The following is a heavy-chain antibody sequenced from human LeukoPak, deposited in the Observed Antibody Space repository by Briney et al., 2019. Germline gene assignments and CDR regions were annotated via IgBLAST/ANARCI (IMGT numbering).Heavy chain of an antibody. D-gene: IGHD3-22*01. Sequence: GGSLRLSCADSGFTFSNYNMNWVRQAPGKAMEWVSSITSSGTYTFYADSVKGRFTISRDNAKNSLYLQMNSLRAEDTALYYCARSITMMNLWGQGTLVTVSS. CDR1: GFTFSNYN. V-gene: IGHV3-21*03. CDR2: ITSSGTYT. J-gene: IGHJ4*02. CDR3: ARSITMMNL.